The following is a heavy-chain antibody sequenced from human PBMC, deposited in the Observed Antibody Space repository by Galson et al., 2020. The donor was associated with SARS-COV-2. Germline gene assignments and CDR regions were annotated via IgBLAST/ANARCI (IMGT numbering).Heavy chain of an antibody. D-gene: IGHD1-26*01. CDR3: VKDHSGSHYRHDY. V-gene: IGHV3-23*01. Sequence: TGGSLRLSCAASGFIXXXXXMXXXXXXXXXXXXXXXXXXSSGASYYSDSVKGRFTISRDISKNTLYLQMNTLRVEDTAIYYCVKDHSGSHYRHDYWGQGTLVTVSS. J-gene: IGHJ4*02. CDR1: GFIXXXXX. CDR2: XXSSGAS.